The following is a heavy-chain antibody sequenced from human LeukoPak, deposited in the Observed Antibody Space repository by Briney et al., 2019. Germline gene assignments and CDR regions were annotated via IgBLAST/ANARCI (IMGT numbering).Heavy chain of an antibody. CDR1: GYTFTSYG. Sequence: GASVKVSCKASGYTFTSYGISWVRQAPGQRLEWMGWINAGNGNTKYSQKFQGRVTITRDTSASTAYMELSSLRSEDTAVYYCARSSKIFGELQPWGQGTLVTVSS. D-gene: IGHD3-10*01. J-gene: IGHJ4*02. CDR2: INAGNGNT. V-gene: IGHV1-3*01. CDR3: ARSSKIFGELQP.